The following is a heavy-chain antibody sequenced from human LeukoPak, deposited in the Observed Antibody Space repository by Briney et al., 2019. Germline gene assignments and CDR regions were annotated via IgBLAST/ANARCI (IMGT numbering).Heavy chain of an antibody. CDR2: INPNSGGT. V-gene: IGHV1-2*02. CDR1: GYTFTGYY. J-gene: IGHJ4*02. CDR3: ARAESRIVVVPAATKGY. Sequence: SVKVSCKASGYTFTGYYMHWVRQAPGQGLEWMGWINPNSGGTNYARKFQGRVTMTRDTSISTAYMELSRLRSDDTAVYYCARAESRIVVVPAATKGYWGQGTLVTVSS. D-gene: IGHD2-2*01.